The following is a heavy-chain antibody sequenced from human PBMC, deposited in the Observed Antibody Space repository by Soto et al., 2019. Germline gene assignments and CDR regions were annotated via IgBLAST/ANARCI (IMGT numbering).Heavy chain of an antibody. D-gene: IGHD3-16*01. CDR1: GFTFSYYW. CDR3: ASADLGAFDL. V-gene: IGHV3-74*01. CDR2: IHSDGSIT. Sequence: EVQLVESGGGLVRPGGSLRLSCAAYGFTFSYYWMHWVRQAPGKGLLWVSRIHSDGSITTYEDFVKDRFIISRDNARNTVDLQMSSVRVEATAVYYCASADLGAFDLWGQGTVFTVSS. J-gene: IGHJ3*01.